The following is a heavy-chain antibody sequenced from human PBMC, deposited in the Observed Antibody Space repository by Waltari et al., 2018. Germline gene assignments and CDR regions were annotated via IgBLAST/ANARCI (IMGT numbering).Heavy chain of an antibody. D-gene: IGHD2-15*01. CDR1: GYTFTDYY. Sequence: EVQLVQSGAEVKKPGATVKISCKVSGYTFTDYYMHWVQQAPGKGLEWMGLVGPEDCETIYAEKFQGRVTITADTSTDTAYMELSSLRSEDTAVYYCATSSMRGGPHEGYFDYWGQGTLVTVSS. CDR2: VGPEDCET. V-gene: IGHV1-69-2*01. J-gene: IGHJ4*02. CDR3: ATSSMRGGPHEGYFDY.